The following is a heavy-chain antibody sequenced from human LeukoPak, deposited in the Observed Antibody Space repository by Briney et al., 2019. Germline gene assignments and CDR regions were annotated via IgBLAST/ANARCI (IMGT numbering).Heavy chain of an antibody. CDR1: GFTFGGYG. D-gene: IGHD1-14*01. Sequence: PGGSLRLSCAGPGFTFGGYGMPWFRQTPGKGLEWVAVIAYDGSRAFYADSVKGRFTISRDNSKNTMSVQMDDLRAEDTAVYYCTRYNNDHFDYWGQGTLVTVSS. CDR3: TRYNNDHFDY. V-gene: IGHV3-33*01. J-gene: IGHJ4*02. CDR2: IAYDGSRA.